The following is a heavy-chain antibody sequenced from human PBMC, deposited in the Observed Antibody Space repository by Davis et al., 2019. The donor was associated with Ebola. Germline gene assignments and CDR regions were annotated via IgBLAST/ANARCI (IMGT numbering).Heavy chain of an antibody. V-gene: IGHV3-21*01. CDR3: ARDRYGGNSGAGV. CDR2: ISSSSSYI. Sequence: GESLKISCAASGFTFSSYSMNWVRQAPGKGLEWVSSISSSSSYIYYADSVKGRFTISRDNAKNSLYLQMNSLRAEDTAVYYCARDRYGGNSGAGVWGQGTLVTVSS. J-gene: IGHJ4*02. D-gene: IGHD4-23*01. CDR1: GFTFSSYS.